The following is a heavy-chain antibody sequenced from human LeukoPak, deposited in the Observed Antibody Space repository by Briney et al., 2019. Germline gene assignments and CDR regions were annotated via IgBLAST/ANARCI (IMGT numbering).Heavy chain of an antibody. J-gene: IGHJ4*02. V-gene: IGHV3-21*01. CDR1: GFTFSSYG. CDR2: ISSSSGYI. Sequence: TAGGSLRLSCAASGFTFSSYGMPWVRQAPGKGLEWVSSISSSSGYIYYADSVKGRFTISRDNAKNSLYLQMNSLRAEDTAVYYCARDLSFDYWGQGTLVTVSS. CDR3: ARDLSFDY. D-gene: IGHD2/OR15-2a*01.